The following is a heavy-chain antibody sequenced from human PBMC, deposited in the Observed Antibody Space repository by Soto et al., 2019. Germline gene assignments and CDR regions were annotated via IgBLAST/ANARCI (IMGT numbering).Heavy chain of an antibody. J-gene: IGHJ3*02. CDR3: ARRGPYYDFWSGQPNAFDI. D-gene: IGHD3-3*01. Sequence: QVQLVQSGAEVKKPGSSVKVSCKASGGTFSSYAISWVRQAPGQGLERMGGIIPIFGTANYAQKFQGRVTITADESTSTAYMELSSLRSEDTAVYYCARRGPYYDFWSGQPNAFDIWGQGTMVTVSS. CDR2: IIPIFGTA. V-gene: IGHV1-69*01. CDR1: GGTFSSYA.